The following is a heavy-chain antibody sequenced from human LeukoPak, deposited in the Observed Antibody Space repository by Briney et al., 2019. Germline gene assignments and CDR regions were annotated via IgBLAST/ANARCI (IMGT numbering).Heavy chain of an antibody. CDR2: IKKDESEK. CDR1: GFTFSSYW. D-gene: IGHD6-13*01. CDR3: AKAYSSSYYYFDY. V-gene: IGHV3-7*01. J-gene: IGHJ4*02. Sequence: GGSLRLSCAASGFTFSSYWMSWVRQAPGKGLEWVANIKKDESEKYYVDSVKGRFTISRDNAKKSLYLQMNSLRAEDTAVYYCAKAYSSSYYYFDYWGQGTLVTVSS.